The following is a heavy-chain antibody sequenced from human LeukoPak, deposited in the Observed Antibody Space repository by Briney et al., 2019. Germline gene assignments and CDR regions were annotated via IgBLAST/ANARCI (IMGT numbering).Heavy chain of an antibody. CDR3: ARDGYNFAVPHDAFDI. V-gene: IGHV1-69*13. Sequence: ASVKVSCKASGGTFSSYAISWVRQAPRQGLEWMGGIIPIFGTANYAQKFQGRVTITADESTSTAYMELSSLRSEDTAVYYCARDGYNFAVPHDAFDIWGQGTMATVSS. CDR1: GGTFSSYA. D-gene: IGHD5-24*01. CDR2: IIPIFGTA. J-gene: IGHJ3*02.